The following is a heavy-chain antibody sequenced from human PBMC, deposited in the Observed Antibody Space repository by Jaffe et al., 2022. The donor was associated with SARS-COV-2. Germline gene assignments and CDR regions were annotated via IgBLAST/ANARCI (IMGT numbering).Heavy chain of an antibody. Sequence: QVQLQESGPGLVKPSETLSLTCTVSGGSISSYYWSWIRQPPGKGLEWIGYIYYSGSTNYNPSLKSRVTISVDTSKNQFSLKLSSVTAADTAVYYCARSEEEMAYYYYGMDVWGQGTTVTVSS. CDR3: ARSEEEMAYYYYGMDV. CDR1: GGSISSYY. J-gene: IGHJ6*02. CDR2: IYYSGST. V-gene: IGHV4-59*01.